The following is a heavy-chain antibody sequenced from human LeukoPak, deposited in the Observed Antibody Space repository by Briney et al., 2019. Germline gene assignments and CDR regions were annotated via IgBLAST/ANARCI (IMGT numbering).Heavy chain of an antibody. J-gene: IGHJ4*02. Sequence: ASVQVSCKASGYTFTSYGISWVRQAPGQGLEWMGWISAYNGNTNYAQKLQGRVTMTTDTSTSTAYMELRSLRSDDTAVYYCARDLGDTLTYYDFWSGSKNYYFDYWGQGTLVTVSS. V-gene: IGHV1-18*01. CDR3: ARDLGDTLTYYDFWSGSKNYYFDY. CDR1: GYTFTSYG. CDR2: ISAYNGNT. D-gene: IGHD3-3*01.